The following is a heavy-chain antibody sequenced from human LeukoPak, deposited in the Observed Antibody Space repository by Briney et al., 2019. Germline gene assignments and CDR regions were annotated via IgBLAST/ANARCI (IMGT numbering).Heavy chain of an antibody. CDR2: ISSSSSYI. V-gene: IGHV3-21*01. Sequence: PGGSLRLSCAASVFTFSSYSMNWVRQAPGKGLEWVSSISSSSSYIYYADSVKGRFTISRDNAKNSLYLQMNSLRAEDTAVYYCARDLGYYGSGSYYYYWGQGTLVTVSS. J-gene: IGHJ4*02. CDR3: ARDLGYYGSGSYYYY. CDR1: VFTFSSYS. D-gene: IGHD3-10*01.